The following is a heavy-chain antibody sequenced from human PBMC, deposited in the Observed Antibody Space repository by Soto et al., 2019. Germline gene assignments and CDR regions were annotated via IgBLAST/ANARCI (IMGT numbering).Heavy chain of an antibody. V-gene: IGHV4-59*01. CDR3: ARDGGYCSSTSCFPYYYYYGMDV. J-gene: IGHJ6*02. Sequence: SETLSLTCTVSGGSISSYYWSWIRQPPGKGLEWIGYIYYSGSTNYNPSLKSRVTISVDTSKNQFSLKLSSVTAADTAVYYCARDGGYCSSTSCFPYYYYYGMDVWGQGTTVTVSS. CDR2: IYYSGST. CDR1: GGSISSYY. D-gene: IGHD2-2*01.